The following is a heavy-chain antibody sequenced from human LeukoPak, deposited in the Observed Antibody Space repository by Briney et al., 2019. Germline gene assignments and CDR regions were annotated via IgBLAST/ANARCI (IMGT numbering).Heavy chain of an antibody. CDR1: GYTFTGYY. CDR3: ARVYSSGWPAEDY. Sequence: ASVKVSCKASGYTFTGYYMHWVRQAPGQGLEWMGWINPNSGGTNYAQKFQGRVTMTRDTSISTAYMELSRLRSDDTAAYYCARVYSSGWPAEDYWGQGTLVTVSS. D-gene: IGHD6-19*01. CDR2: INPNSGGT. V-gene: IGHV1-2*02. J-gene: IGHJ4*02.